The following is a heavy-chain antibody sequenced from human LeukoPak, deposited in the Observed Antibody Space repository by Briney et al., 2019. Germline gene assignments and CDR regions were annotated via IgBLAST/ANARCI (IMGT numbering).Heavy chain of an antibody. CDR1: GFTFSGSA. CDR2: IRSTANGYAT. CDR3: TGNYYGSGSYADFDY. J-gene: IGHJ4*02. Sequence: ETGGSPRLSCAASGFTFSGSALHWVRQASGKGLEWVGRIRSTANGYATAYAASVKGRFTISRDDSKNTAYLQMDSLKTEDTAVYYCTGNYYGSGSYADFDYWGQGTLVTVSS. V-gene: IGHV3-73*01. D-gene: IGHD3-10*01.